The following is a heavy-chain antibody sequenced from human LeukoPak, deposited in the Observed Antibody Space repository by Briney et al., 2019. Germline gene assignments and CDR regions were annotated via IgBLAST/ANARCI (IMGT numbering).Heavy chain of an antibody. D-gene: IGHD2-15*01. Sequence: ASVKVSRKASGYTFTSYGFTWVRQAPGQGLEWMGWISAYNGNTDYAQKFQGRVTMTTDTSTSTAYMELRSLRSDDTAVYYCARVYCSGGSCYSLDYWGQGTLVTVSS. J-gene: IGHJ4*02. CDR2: ISAYNGNT. CDR1: GYTFTSYG. CDR3: ARVYCSGGSCYSLDY. V-gene: IGHV1-18*01.